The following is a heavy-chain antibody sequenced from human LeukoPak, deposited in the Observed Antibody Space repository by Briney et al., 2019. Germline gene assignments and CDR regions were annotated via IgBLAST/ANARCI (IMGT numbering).Heavy chain of an antibody. V-gene: IGHV3-21*01. CDR2: ISSSSSYI. CDR1: GFTFSSYS. D-gene: IGHD2/OR15-2a*01. CDR3: ATRLSQLPY. J-gene: IGHJ4*02. Sequence: GGSLRLSCAASGFTFSSYSMSWVRQAPGKGLEWVSSISSSSSYIYYADSVKGRFTISRDNAKNSLYLQMNSLRAEDTAVYYCATRLSQLPYWGQGTLVTVSS.